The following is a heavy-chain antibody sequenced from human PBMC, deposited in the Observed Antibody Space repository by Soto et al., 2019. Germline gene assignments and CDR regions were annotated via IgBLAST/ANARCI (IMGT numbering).Heavy chain of an antibody. J-gene: IGHJ4*02. D-gene: IGHD2-2*01. Sequence: SETLSLTCTVSGGSISSGGYYWSWIRQHPGKGLEWIGYIYYSGSTYYNTSLKSRVTILVDTSKNQFSLYLSSVTAADTAVYYCARLRDQYCYSTSCHNPYYFDYWGQGTLVTVSS. CDR1: GGSISSGGYY. CDR3: ARLRDQYCYSTSCHNPYYFDY. V-gene: IGHV4-31*03. CDR2: IYYSGST.